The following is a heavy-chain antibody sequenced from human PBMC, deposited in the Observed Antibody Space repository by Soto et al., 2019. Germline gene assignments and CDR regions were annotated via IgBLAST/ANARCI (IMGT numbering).Heavy chain of an antibody. J-gene: IGHJ5*02. CDR3: ARKGIAEAVGNWFDP. CDR2: IYYSGST. V-gene: IGHV4-31*03. Sequence: PWETLSLTCTVSGGSISSGGYYWSWIRQHPGKGLEWIGYIYYSGSTYYNPSLKSRVTISVDTSKNQFSLKLSSVTAADTAVYYCARKGIAEAVGNWFDPWGQGTLVTVSS. CDR1: GGSISSGGYY. D-gene: IGHD6-13*01.